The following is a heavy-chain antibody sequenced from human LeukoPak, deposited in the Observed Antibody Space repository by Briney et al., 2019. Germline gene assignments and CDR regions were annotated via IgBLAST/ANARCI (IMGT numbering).Heavy chain of an antibody. D-gene: IGHD2-2*01. V-gene: IGHV1-8*01. CDR2: MNPNSDNT. Sequence: ASVKVSCKASGYIFTSYDINWVRQAPGQGLEWMGWMNPNSDNTGYAQKFQGRVTMTRNTSISTAYMELSSLRSEDTAVYYCARGGLYCSSTSCYRYMDVWGKGTTVTISS. CDR3: ARGGLYCSSTSCYRYMDV. J-gene: IGHJ6*03. CDR1: GYIFTSYD.